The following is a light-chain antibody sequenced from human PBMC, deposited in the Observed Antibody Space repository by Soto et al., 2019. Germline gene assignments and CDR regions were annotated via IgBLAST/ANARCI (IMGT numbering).Light chain of an antibody. Sequence: QSALTQPASVSGSLGQSITISCTETSSDVGGYNYVSWYQQHPGKVPKLMIYEVNNRPSGVSNRFSGSKSANTASLTISGLQADDEADYYCSSFTSSSTQVFGGGSKLTVL. J-gene: IGLJ3*02. CDR3: SSFTSSSTQV. CDR2: EVN. V-gene: IGLV2-14*01. CDR1: SSDVGGYNY.